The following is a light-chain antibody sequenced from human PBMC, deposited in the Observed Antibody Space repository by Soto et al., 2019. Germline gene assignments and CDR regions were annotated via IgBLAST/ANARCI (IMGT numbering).Light chain of an antibody. CDR2: DVS. V-gene: IGLV2-14*01. J-gene: IGLJ2*01. CDR3: SSYTDSITLAV. Sequence: QSALTQPASVSGSPGQSITVSCAGTSSDVGGYEYVSWYQQHPGKAPKLIIYDVSSRPSGVSNRFSGSKSGNTASLTISGLQAEDEADYYCSSYTDSITLAVFGGGTKVTVL. CDR1: SSDVGGYEY.